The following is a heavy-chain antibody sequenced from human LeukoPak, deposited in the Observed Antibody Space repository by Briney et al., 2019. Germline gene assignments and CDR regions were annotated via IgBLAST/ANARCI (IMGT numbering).Heavy chain of an antibody. V-gene: IGHV4-34*01. CDR2: INHSGST. CDR3: ARDRSPYSGLDY. D-gene: IGHD6-13*01. J-gene: IGHJ4*02. CDR1: GGSFSGYY. Sequence: SETLSLTCAVYGGSFSGYYWSWIRQPPGKGLEWIGEINHSGSTNYNPSLKSRVTISVDTSKNRFSLKLSSVTAADTAVYYCARDRSPYSGLDYWGQGTLVTVSS.